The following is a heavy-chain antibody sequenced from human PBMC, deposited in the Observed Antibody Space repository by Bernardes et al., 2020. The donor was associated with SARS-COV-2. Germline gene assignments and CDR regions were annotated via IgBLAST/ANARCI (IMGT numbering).Heavy chain of an antibody. CDR2: IYSSGIS. V-gene: IGHV4-39*01. D-gene: IGHD3-3*01. CDR1: GGSISSSNYY. Sequence: SETLSLTCSVSGGSISSSNYYWGWIRQPPGKGLEWIGSIYSSGISYSNPSLQILFTKSIDTPKNHFSLNLTSLTAADTAVYYCTRGVEIFGEVVFYYYGLDVWGQGTTVTVSS. J-gene: IGHJ6*02. CDR3: TRGVEIFGEVVFYYYGLDV.